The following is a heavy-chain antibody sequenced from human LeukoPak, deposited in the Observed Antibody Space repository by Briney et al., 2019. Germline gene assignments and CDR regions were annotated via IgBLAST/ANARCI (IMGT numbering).Heavy chain of an antibody. CDR3: AKDPSGNYGAWRD. V-gene: IGHV3-30*02. Sequence: GGSLRLSCATSGFTFGSYGMHWVRQAPGKGLEWVALTRYDGRKEIYADSVKGRFTISRDKFKNTVYLQMTSLRVEDTAVYYCAKDPSGNYGAWRDWGQGTLVTISS. J-gene: IGHJ4*02. CDR2: TRYDGRKE. CDR1: GFTFGSYG. D-gene: IGHD4-11*01.